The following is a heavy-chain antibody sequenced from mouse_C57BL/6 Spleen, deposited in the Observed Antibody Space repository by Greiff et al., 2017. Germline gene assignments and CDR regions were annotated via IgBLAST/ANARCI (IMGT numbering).Heavy chain of an antibody. CDR1: GFNIKDDY. Sequence: EVQRVESGAELVRPGASVKLSCTASGFNIKDDYMHWVKQRPEQGLEWIGWIDPENGDTEYASKFQGKATITADTSSNTAYLQLSSLTSEDTAVYYCTTISHKAHWGQGTTLTVSS. CDR3: TTISHKAH. CDR2: IDPENGDT. J-gene: IGHJ2*01. V-gene: IGHV14-4*01.